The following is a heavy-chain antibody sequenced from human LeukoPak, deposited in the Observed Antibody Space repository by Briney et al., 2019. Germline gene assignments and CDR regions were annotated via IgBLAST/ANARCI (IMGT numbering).Heavy chain of an antibody. CDR2: INYSGST. D-gene: IGHD6-13*01. CDR3: ARLSKWGSSWYFDY. Sequence: SETLSLTCTVSGGSISSYSWSWIRQPPGKGLVWIGYINYSGSTNYNPSLKSRVTISVDTSKNQFSLRLSSVTAADTAVYYCARLSKWGSSWYFDYWGQGTLVTVSS. V-gene: IGHV4-59*01. CDR1: GGSISSYS. J-gene: IGHJ4*02.